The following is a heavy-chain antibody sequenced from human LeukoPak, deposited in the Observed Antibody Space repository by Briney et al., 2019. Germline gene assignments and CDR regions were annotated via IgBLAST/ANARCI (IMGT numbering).Heavy chain of an antibody. CDR3: ARLSGGQGVYHFDY. Sequence: PGGSLRLSCAASGFTFSSYAMSWVRQAPGKGLEWVSSISSSSSYIYYADSVKGRFTISRDNAKNSLYLQMNSLRAEDTAVYYCARLSGGQGVYHFDYWGQGTLVTVSS. V-gene: IGHV3-21*01. CDR2: ISSSSSYI. D-gene: IGHD2-8*02. J-gene: IGHJ4*02. CDR1: GFTFSSYA.